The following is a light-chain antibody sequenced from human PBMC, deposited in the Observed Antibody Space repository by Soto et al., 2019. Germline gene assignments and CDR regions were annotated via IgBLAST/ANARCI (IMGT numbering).Light chain of an antibody. CDR3: AAWDDSRYGVV. J-gene: IGLJ2*01. Sequence: QSVLTQSPSASGTPGQRVIIACSGSSSNIGSNHVNWYRHLPGAAPKLLIFRSDQRPSGVPDRFSGSKSGTTASLAISGLQSGDEAAYYCAAWDDSRYGVVFGGGTKLTVL. V-gene: IGLV1-44*01. CDR1: SSNIGSNH. CDR2: RSD.